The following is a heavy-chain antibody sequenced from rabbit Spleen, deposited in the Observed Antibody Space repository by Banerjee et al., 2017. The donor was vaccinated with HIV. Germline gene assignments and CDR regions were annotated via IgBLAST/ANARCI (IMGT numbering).Heavy chain of an antibody. D-gene: IGHD1-1*01. CDR3: ARDLTSVIGWNFNL. V-gene: IGHV1S45*01. CDR1: GFSFSSSYW. Sequence: QEQLEEFGGDLVKPEGSLTLTCTASGFSFSSSYWMSWVRQAPGKGLEWIGYIDTGSGSIHYATWAKGRFTISRTSSTTVTLQMTSLTAADTATYFCARDLTSVIGWNFNLWGPGTLVTVS. J-gene: IGHJ4*01. CDR2: IDTGSGSI.